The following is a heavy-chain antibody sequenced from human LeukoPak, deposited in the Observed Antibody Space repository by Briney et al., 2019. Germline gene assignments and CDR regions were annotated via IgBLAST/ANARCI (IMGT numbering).Heavy chain of an antibody. D-gene: IGHD3-10*01. Sequence: SETLSLTCTVSGGSTSSGSYYWSWIRQPAGKGLEWIGRIYTSGTTNYNPSLKSRVSMSVDTSKNQFSLKLSSVTAADTAIYYCARGSGAADYWGQGTLVTVSS. CDR3: ARGSGAADY. J-gene: IGHJ4*02. CDR2: IYTSGTT. V-gene: IGHV4-61*02. CDR1: GGSTSSGSYY.